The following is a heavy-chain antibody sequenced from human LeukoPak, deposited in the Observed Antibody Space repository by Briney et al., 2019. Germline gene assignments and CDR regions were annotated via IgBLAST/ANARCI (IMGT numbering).Heavy chain of an antibody. CDR2: TYYRSKWYN. CDR3: ARKDSNSMFDY. Sequence: SQTLSLTCALSGDSVSSNRAAWNWLRQSPSRGLEWLGRTYYRSKWYNYYAVSVKSRITINPDTSKNRFSLQLNSVTPEDTAVYYCARKDSNSMFDYWGQGTLVTVSS. J-gene: IGHJ4*02. V-gene: IGHV6-1*01. CDR1: GDSVSSNRAA. D-gene: IGHD6-6*01.